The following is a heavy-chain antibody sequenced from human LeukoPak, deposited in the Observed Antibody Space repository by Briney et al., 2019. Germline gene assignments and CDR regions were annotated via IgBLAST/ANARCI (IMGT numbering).Heavy chain of an antibody. D-gene: IGHD4-17*01. V-gene: IGHV3-48*03. CDR2: ISGSGSSK. Sequence: GGSLRLSCTVSGFTFNNCEMNWVRQAPGKGLEWVSYISGSGSSKSYADSARGRFTISRDNAKNSLYLQMNSLRVEDTAVYYCASGRGFTVAKTIYDYWGQGTLVTVSS. CDR1: GFTFNNCE. J-gene: IGHJ4*02. CDR3: ASGRGFTVAKTIYDY.